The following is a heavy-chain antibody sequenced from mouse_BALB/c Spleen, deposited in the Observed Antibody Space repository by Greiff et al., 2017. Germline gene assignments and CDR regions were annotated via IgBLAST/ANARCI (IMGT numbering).Heavy chain of an antibody. J-gene: IGHJ2*01. CDR1: GYSITSDYA. D-gene: IGHD2-2*01. CDR2: ISYSGST. CDR3: ASLKGGYHPYYFDY. V-gene: IGHV3-2*02. Sequence: EVQLVESGPGLVKPSQSLSLTCTVTGYSITSDYAWNWIRQFPGNKLEWMGYISYSGSTSYNPSLKSRISITRDTSKNQFFLQLNSVTTEDTATYYCASLKGGYHPYYFDYWGQGTTLTVSS.